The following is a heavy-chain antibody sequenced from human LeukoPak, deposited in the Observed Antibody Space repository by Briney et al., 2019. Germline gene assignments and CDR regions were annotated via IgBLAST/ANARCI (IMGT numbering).Heavy chain of an antibody. CDR1: GFTFSSYA. Sequence: PGASLRLSCAASGFTFSSYAMSWVRQAPGKGLEWVSAISGSGGSTYYADSVKGRFTVSRDNSKNTLYLQMDSLRAEDTAVYYCAKDEWSIAALTFDYWGQGTLVTVSS. D-gene: IGHD6-6*01. J-gene: IGHJ4*02. CDR3: AKDEWSIAALTFDY. V-gene: IGHV3-23*01. CDR2: ISGSGGST.